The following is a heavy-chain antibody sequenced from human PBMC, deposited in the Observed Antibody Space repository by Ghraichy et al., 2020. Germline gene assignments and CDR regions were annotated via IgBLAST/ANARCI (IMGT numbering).Heavy chain of an antibody. J-gene: IGHJ4*02. V-gene: IGHV3-30*04. CDR2: ISSDGSEK. Sequence: GESLNISCGASGFTFSSYAVHWVRQAPGKGLEGVALISSDGSEKYYADSVRGRFTISRDNSKNTLYLQMNSLRVEDTAIYYCARAHGVPIRAVSIDYWGQGTLVTVSP. CDR3: ARAHGVPIRAVSIDY. D-gene: IGHD5/OR15-5a*01. CDR1: GFTFSSYA.